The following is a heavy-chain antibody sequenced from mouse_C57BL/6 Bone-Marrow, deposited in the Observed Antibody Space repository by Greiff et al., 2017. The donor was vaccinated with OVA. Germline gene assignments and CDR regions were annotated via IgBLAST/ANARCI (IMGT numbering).Heavy chain of an antibody. CDR1: GYSITSGYY. CDR2: ISYDGSN. Sequence: EVKLLESGPGLVKPSQSLSLTCSVTGYSITSGYYWNWIRQFPGNKLEWMGYISYDGSNNYNPSLKNRISITRDTSKNQFFLKLNSVTTEDTATYYCASPYYSNYDAMDYWGQGTSVTVSS. D-gene: IGHD2-5*01. V-gene: IGHV3-6*01. CDR3: ASPYYSNYDAMDY. J-gene: IGHJ4*01.